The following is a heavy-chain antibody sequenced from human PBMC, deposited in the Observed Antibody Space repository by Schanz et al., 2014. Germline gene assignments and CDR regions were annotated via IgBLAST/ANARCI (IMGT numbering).Heavy chain of an antibody. CDR2: ITPSGGST. V-gene: IGHV1-46*01. J-gene: IGHJ4*02. Sequence: QVQLVQSGAEVKKPGASVKVSCKASGYTFTRYYIHWVRQAPGQGLEWMGIITPSGGSTNYAQKSQGRVTMTRDTYTSTVYKEMSSLRTEDTAVYYCATGKGDKVTGHYWGQGTLGNVSS. CDR1: GYTFTRYY. CDR3: ATGKGDKVTGHY. D-gene: IGHD2-21*02.